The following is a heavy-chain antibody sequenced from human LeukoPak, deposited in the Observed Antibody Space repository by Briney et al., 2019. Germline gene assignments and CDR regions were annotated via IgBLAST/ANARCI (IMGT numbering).Heavy chain of an antibody. J-gene: IGHJ3*02. Sequence: GESLKISCTGSGYSFTSYWIAWVRQMPGKGLEWMGITYPGDSDTRHSPSFQGQVTISADKSISTAYLQWNNLKASDTAMYYCAGQDIVVVATATRAFDIWGQGTMVTVSS. D-gene: IGHD2-15*01. CDR1: GYSFTSYW. CDR2: TYPGDSDT. CDR3: AGQDIVVVATATRAFDI. V-gene: IGHV5-51*01.